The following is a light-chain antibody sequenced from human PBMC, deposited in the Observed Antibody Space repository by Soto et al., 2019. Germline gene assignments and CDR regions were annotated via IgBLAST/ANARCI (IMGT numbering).Light chain of an antibody. V-gene: IGKV1-27*01. CDR1: QGISNY. CDR2: AAS. Sequence: DIQMTQSPSSLSASVGDRVTITCRASQGISNYLAWYQQKPGKVPKLLIYAASTLQSGLPSRFSGSGSGTDFTLTISSLQPEDVATYYCQKYNSALQVTFGQGTRLEIK. CDR3: QKYNSALQVT. J-gene: IGKJ5*01.